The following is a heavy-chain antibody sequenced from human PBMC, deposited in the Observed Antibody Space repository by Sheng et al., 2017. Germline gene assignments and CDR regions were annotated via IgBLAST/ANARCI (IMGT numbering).Heavy chain of an antibody. Sequence: QVQLQQWGAGLLKPSETLSLTCAVYGGSFSGYYWNWIRQPPGKGLEWIGEINHSGSTNYNPSLKSRVTISVDTSKDQFSLKLTSVTAADTAVYYCARGPAYDFVWGSFRYKDYWGQGTLVTVSS. CDR3: ARGPAYDFVWGSFRYKDY. CDR1: GGSFSGYY. J-gene: IGHJ4*02. V-gene: IGHV4-34*01. CDR2: INHSGST. D-gene: IGHD3-16*02.